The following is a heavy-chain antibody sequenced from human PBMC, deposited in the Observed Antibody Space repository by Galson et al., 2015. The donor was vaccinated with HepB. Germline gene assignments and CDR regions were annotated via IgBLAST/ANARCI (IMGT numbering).Heavy chain of an antibody. Sequence: SLRLSCAASGFTFSIYGMTWVRQAPGKGLEWVSVISGSGDTILYADPVKGRFTISRDNPKNTLYLQMNSLRAEDTAVYYCAKGPGDALAGIEDWGQGTLVTVSS. V-gene: IGHV3-23*01. D-gene: IGHD6-19*01. J-gene: IGHJ4*02. CDR1: GFTFSIYG. CDR2: ISGSGDTI. CDR3: AKGPGDALAGIED.